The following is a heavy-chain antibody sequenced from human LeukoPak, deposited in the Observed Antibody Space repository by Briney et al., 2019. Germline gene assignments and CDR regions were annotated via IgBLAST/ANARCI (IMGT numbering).Heavy chain of an antibody. Sequence: GGSLRLSCAASGFTVSSNYMSWVRQAPGKVLEWVSVIYSGGSTYYADSVKGRFTISRDNSKNTLYLQMNSLRAEDTAVYYCARGYCSGGSCYPDAFDIWGQGTMVTVSS. J-gene: IGHJ3*02. CDR1: GFTVSSNY. CDR2: IYSGGST. CDR3: ARGYCSGGSCYPDAFDI. D-gene: IGHD2-15*01. V-gene: IGHV3-53*01.